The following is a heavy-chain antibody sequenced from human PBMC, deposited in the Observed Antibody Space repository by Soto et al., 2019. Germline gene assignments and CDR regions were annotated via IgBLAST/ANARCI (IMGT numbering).Heavy chain of an antibody. CDR2: ISSSSSTI. J-gene: IGHJ6*02. Sequence: GGSLRLSCAASGFTFSSYSMNWVRQAPGKGLEWVSYISSSSSTIYYADSVKGRFTISRDNAKNSLYLQMNSLRDEDTAVYYCARRGLGPRGLTGTPLKGYYGMDVWGQGTTVTVSS. D-gene: IGHD1-7*01. V-gene: IGHV3-48*02. CDR3: ARRGLGPRGLTGTPLKGYYGMDV. CDR1: GFTFSSYS.